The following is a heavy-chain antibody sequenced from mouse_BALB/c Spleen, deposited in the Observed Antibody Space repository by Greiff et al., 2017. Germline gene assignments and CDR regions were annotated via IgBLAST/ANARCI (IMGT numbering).Heavy chain of an antibody. CDR3: AIGRGRPDV. D-gene: IGHD3-3*01. V-gene: IGHV1-9*01. Sequence: QVQLQQSGAELMKPGASVKISCKATGYTFSSYWIEWVKQRPGHGLEWIGEILPGSGSTNYNEKFKGKATFTADTSSNTAYMQLSSLTSEDSAVYSCAIGRGRPDVWGAGTTVTVSS. J-gene: IGHJ1*01. CDR2: ILPGSGST. CDR1: GYTFSSYW.